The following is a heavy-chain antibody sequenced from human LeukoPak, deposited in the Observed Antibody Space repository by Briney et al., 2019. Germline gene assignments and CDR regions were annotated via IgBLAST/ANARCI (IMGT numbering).Heavy chain of an antibody. D-gene: IGHD3-10*01. J-gene: IGHJ6*04. CDR3: AKAFYGSGPYYYGMDV. CDR1: GFTFSSYG. Sequence: GGSLRLSCAASGFTFSSYGMHWVRQAPGKGLEWVAVISYDGSNKYYADSVKGRFTISRDNSTNTLYLQMNSLRAEDTAVYYCAKAFYGSGPYYYGMDVWGKGTTVTVSS. V-gene: IGHV3-30*18. CDR2: ISYDGSNK.